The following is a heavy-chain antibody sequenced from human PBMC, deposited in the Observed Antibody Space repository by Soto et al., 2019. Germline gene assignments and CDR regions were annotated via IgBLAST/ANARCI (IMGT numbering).Heavy chain of an antibody. CDR2: IIPVFRSI. CDR1: GDTFSSYS. CDR3: ARDDGWNYRYYDMEV. V-gene: IGHV1-69*01. D-gene: IGHD1-7*01. J-gene: IGHJ6*02. Sequence: QLHLVQSGAEVKTPGSSVKVSCKASGDTFSSYSIAWVRQAPGQGLEWMGGIIPVFRSINYSQKFQGRVTITSDESTTTAYIELASLRPQDTAVYFCARDDGWNYRYYDMEVWGQGTTVTVS.